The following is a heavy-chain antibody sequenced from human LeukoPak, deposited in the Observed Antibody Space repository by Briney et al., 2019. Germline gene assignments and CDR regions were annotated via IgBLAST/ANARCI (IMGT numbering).Heavy chain of an antibody. Sequence: GGSLRLSCAAYGFTFSNSWMTWLRQAPGKGLEWVATTKPDGSQKYYVDSVKGRFFISRDNVKDSLYLQMDSLRADDTAVYYCARDRGYTSFDFWGQGTPVAVSS. J-gene: IGHJ4*02. CDR2: TKPDGSQK. D-gene: IGHD5-18*01. CDR3: ARDRGYTSFDF. CDR1: GFTFSNSW. V-gene: IGHV3-7*01.